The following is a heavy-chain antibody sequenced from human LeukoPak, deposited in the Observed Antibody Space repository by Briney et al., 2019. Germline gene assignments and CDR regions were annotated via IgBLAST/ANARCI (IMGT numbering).Heavy chain of an antibody. CDR1: GVTFSSYS. CDR3: ARDSPDYYDSSGYYLPNFDY. CDR2: ISSSSSTI. J-gene: IGHJ4*02. Sequence: GRSLRLSCAASGVTFSSYSMNWVRQAPGKGLEWVSYISSSSSTIYYADSVKGRFTISRDNAKNSLYLQMNSLRDEDTAVYYCARDSPDYYDSSGYYLPNFDYWGQGTLVTVSS. V-gene: IGHV3-48*02. D-gene: IGHD3-22*01.